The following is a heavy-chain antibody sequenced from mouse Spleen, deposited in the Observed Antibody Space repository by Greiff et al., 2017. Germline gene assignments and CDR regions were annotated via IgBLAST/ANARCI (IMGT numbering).Heavy chain of an antibody. V-gene: IGHV1-76*01. D-gene: IGHD2-1*01. CDR2: IYPGSGNT. Sequence: VKVVESGAELVRPGASVKLSCKASGYTFTDYYINWVKQRPGQGLEWIARIYPGSGNTYYNEKFKGKATLTAEKSSSTAYMQLSSLTSEDSAVYFCAREGNYVGYFDVWGAGTTVTVSS. CDR3: AREGNYVGYFDV. CDR1: GYTFTDYY. J-gene: IGHJ1*01.